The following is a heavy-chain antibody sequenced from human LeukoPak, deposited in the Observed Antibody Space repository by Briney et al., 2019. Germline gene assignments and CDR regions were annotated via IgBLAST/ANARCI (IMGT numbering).Heavy chain of an antibody. CDR3: ARKSTGMDV. J-gene: IGHJ6*02. CDR2: IYPGDSDT. Sequence: GESLKISFKGSGYSFTTYWIAWVRQMPGKGLGWLGIIYPGDSDTRYSPSFQGQVTISADKSISTAYLQWSSLKASDSAIYYCARKSTGMDVWGQGTTVTVSS. D-gene: IGHD2-2*01. V-gene: IGHV5-51*01. CDR1: GYSFTTYW.